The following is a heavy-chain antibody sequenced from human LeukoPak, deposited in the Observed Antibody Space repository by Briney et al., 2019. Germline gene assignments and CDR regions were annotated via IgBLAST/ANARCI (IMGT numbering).Heavy chain of an antibody. J-gene: IGHJ4*02. CDR3: ARDLTISGVGPFDY. Sequence: ASVKVSCKASGYTFTGYYMHWVRQAPGQGLEWMGWINPNSGGTNYAQKFQGRVTMTRDTSISTAYMELSRLRSDDTAVYYCARDLTISGVGPFDYWGQGTLVTVSS. D-gene: IGHD3-3*01. V-gene: IGHV1-2*02. CDR1: GYTFTGYY. CDR2: INPNSGGT.